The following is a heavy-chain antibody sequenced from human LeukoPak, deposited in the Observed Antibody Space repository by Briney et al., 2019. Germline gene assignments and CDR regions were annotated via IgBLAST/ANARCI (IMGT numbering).Heavy chain of an antibody. D-gene: IGHD5-12*01. CDR2: IYYSGST. CDR3: ARKRVATISYFDY. CDR1: GGSISSGGYY. V-gene: IGHV4-31*03. Sequence: SQTLSLTCTVSGGSISSGGYYWSWIRQHPGKGLEWIGYIYYSGSTYYNPSFKSRVTISVDTSKNQFSLKLSSVTAADTAVYYCARKRVATISYFDYWGQGTLVTVSS. J-gene: IGHJ4*03.